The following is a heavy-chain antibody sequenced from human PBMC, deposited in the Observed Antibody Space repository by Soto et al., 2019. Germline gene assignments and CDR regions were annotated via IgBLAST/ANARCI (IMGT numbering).Heavy chain of an antibody. CDR1: GYTFTSYA. D-gene: IGHD3-3*01. J-gene: IGHJ5*02. V-gene: IGHV1-3*01. CDR2: INAGNGNT. CDR3: AGDPRVLRFLEWLSRGWFDP. Sequence: GASVKVSCKASGYTFTSYAMHWVRQAPGQRLEWMGWINAGNGNTKYSQKFQGRVTITRDTSASTAYMEPSSLRSEDTAVYYCAGDPRVLRFLEWLSRGWFDPWGQGTLVTVSS.